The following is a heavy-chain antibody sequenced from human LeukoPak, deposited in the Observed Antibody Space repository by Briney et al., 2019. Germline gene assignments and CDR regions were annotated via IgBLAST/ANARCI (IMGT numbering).Heavy chain of an antibody. Sequence: SETLSLTCTVSGGSISSSSYYWGWIRQPPGKGLEWIGEINHSGSTNYNPSLKSRVTISVDTSKNQFSLKLSSVTAADTAVYYCAKGRSSSFWGQGTLVTVSS. J-gene: IGHJ4*02. D-gene: IGHD6-6*01. CDR3: AKGRSSSF. V-gene: IGHV4-39*07. CDR1: GGSISSSSYY. CDR2: INHSGST.